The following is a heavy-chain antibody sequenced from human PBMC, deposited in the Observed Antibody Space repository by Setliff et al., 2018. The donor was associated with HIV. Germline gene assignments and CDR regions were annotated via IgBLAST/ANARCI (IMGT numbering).Heavy chain of an antibody. CDR3: ARDNYYNFWSGYWGMDV. D-gene: IGHD3-3*01. Sequence: SETLSLTCTVSGGSINSGSYYWTWIRQPAGKGLEWIGHIYISGSTNYNPSLQSRVTMSVDTSKNQFSLRLSSVTAADTAVYYCARDNYYNFWSGYWGMDVWGQGTTVTVSS. V-gene: IGHV4-61*09. CDR2: IYISGST. J-gene: IGHJ6*02. CDR1: GGSINSGSYY.